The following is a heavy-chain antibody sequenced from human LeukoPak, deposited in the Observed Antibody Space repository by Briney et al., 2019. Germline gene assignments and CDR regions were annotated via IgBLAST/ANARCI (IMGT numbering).Heavy chain of an antibody. V-gene: IGHV4-30-2*01. Sequence: SETLSLTCAVSGGSISSGGYSWSWIRQPPGKGLEWIGYIYHSGSTYYNPSLKSRVTISVDTSKNQFSLKLSSVTAADTAVYYCARHWLLGTFDYWGQGTLVTVSS. D-gene: IGHD3-9*01. CDR1: GGSISSGGYS. J-gene: IGHJ4*02. CDR2: IYHSGST. CDR3: ARHWLLGTFDY.